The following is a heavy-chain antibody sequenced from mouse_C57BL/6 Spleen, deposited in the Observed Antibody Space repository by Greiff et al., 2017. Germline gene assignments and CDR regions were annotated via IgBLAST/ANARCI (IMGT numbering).Heavy chain of an antibody. CDR2: IYPRSGNT. Sequence: QVQLQQSGAELARPGASVKLSCKASCYTFTCYGISWVTQRTGQGLDWIGEIYPRSGNTYYNEKFKGTAKLTADKSSSTAYKELRSLTSEDSAVYFCAREAPGPNWGQGTTLTVAA. J-gene: IGHJ2*01. CDR1: CYTFTCYG. V-gene: IGHV1-81*01. D-gene: IGHD3-1*01. CDR3: AREAPGPN.